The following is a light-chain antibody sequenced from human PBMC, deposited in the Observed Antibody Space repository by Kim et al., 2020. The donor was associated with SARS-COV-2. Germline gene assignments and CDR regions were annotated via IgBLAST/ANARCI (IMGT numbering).Light chain of an antibody. CDR3: SSYTTSGTLV. CDR1: SSDVGAYNH. J-gene: IGLJ1*01. Sequence: QSALTQPASASGSPGQSITISCTGTSSDVGAYNHVSWYQQHPGRAPKLIIYEDFNRPSGVSDRLSGSKSGNTASLTISGLQAEDESDYYCSSYTTSGTLVFGTGTKVTVL. CDR2: EDF. V-gene: IGLV2-14*01.